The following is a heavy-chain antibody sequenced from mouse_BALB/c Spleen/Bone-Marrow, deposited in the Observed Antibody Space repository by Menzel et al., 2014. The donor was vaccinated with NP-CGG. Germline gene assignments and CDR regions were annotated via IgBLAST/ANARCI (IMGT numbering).Heavy chain of an antibody. CDR3: ARWEYYAMDY. V-gene: IGHV14-3*02. D-gene: IGHD4-1*01. CDR1: GFNIKDTY. CDR2: IDPANGNT. J-gene: IGHJ4*01. Sequence: VQLQQSGAELVKPGASVKLSCTASGFNIKDTYMHWVKQRPEQGLEWIGRIDPANGNTKYDPKFQGGATITADTSSNTAYLQLSSLTSEDTAVYYCARWEYYAMDYWGQGTSVTVSS.